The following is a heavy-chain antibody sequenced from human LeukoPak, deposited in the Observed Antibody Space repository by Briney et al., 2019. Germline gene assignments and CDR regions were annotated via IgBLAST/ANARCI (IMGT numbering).Heavy chain of an antibody. Sequence: PSETLSLTCAVYGGSFSGYYWSWIRQPPGKGLEWIGEINHSGSTNYNPSLKSRVTISVDTSKNQLSLKLSPVTAADTAVYYCARLPYYYDSSGYYYFSFDYWGQGTLVTVSS. V-gene: IGHV4-34*01. CDR2: INHSGST. D-gene: IGHD3-22*01. CDR1: GGSFSGYY. CDR3: ARLPYYYDSSGYYYFSFDY. J-gene: IGHJ4*02.